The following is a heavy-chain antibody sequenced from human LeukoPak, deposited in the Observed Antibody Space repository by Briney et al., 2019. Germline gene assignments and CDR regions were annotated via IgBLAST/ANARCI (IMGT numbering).Heavy chain of an antibody. CDR3: AKDIGSGSTPDYYGMDV. V-gene: IGHV3-21*01. D-gene: IGHD1-26*01. CDR1: GFTFSYYG. Sequence: GGSLRLSCAASGFTFSYYGINWVRQAPGKGLEWVSFISTTSSYIYYADSVKGRFTISRDNAKNSVYLQMNSLRVEDTAVYYCAKDIGSGSTPDYYGMDVWGQGTTVTVSS. CDR2: ISTTSSYI. J-gene: IGHJ6*02.